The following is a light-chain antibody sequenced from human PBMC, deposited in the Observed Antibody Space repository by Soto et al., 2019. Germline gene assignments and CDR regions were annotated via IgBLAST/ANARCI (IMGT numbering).Light chain of an antibody. Sequence: DIQMTQSPSTLSASVGDRVTVTCRASQSISSWLAWYQQKPGKAPKFLIYDASDLESGVPSRFSGSGSGTEFTLTISSLQPDDFATYYCQQYNSYSFTLGHGTKVDIK. CDR2: DAS. J-gene: IGKJ3*01. CDR1: QSISSW. V-gene: IGKV1-5*01. CDR3: QQYNSYSFT.